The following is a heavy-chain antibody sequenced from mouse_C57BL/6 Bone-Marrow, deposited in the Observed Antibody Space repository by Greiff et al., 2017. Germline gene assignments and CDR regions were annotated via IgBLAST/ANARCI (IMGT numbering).Heavy chain of an antibody. Sequence: QVQLQQPGTELVKPGASVKLSCKASGYNFTSYWMHWVKQRPGQGLEWIGNINPSNGGTNYNEKFKSKATMPVDKSSSTAYMRLSSLTSEDAACYYCASSGMAMDYWGQGTSVTVSS. D-gene: IGHD3-2*02. J-gene: IGHJ4*01. V-gene: IGHV1-53*01. CDR3: ASSGMAMDY. CDR2: INPSNGGT. CDR1: GYNFTSYW.